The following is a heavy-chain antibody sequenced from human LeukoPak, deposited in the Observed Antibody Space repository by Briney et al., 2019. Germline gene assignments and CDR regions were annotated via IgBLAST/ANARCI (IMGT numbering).Heavy chain of an antibody. CDR3: GFGERLIPRY. CDR1: GYTFTGYY. J-gene: IGHJ4*02. CDR2: INPNSGGT. D-gene: IGHD3-10*01. Sequence: ASVRVSCKASGYTFTGYYMHWVRQAPGQGLEWMGRINPNSGGTNYAQKFQGRVTMTRDTSISTAYMELSRLRSDDTAVYYCGFGERLIPRYWGQGTLVTVSS. V-gene: IGHV1-2*06.